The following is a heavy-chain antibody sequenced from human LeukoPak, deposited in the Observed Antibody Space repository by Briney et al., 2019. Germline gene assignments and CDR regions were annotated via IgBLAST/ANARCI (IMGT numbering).Heavy chain of an antibody. D-gene: IGHD1-26*01. CDR2: INHSGRT. Sequence: PSETLSLTCAVYGGSLSNYYWIWIRQPPGKGLEWIGEINHSGRTHYNPSLKSRVTISIDTSKNQFSLKLSSVTAADTAVYYCAIEAIVGAPRGDYWGQGTLVTVSS. V-gene: IGHV4-34*01. CDR3: AIEAIVGAPRGDY. J-gene: IGHJ4*02. CDR1: GGSLSNYY.